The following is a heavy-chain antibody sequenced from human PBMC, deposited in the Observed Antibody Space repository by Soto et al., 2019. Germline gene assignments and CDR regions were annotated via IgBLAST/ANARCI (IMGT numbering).Heavy chain of an antibody. Sequence: VQLVESGGGLVKPGGSLRLSCAASGLTFSDSYFNWIRHAPGKGVEWLAYISSTGSSIFYAGSVKGRFTISRDNAKNSLYLQMNSLRAEDTAMYYCARVRFGEWGYAMDVWGQGTTVTVSS. CDR3: ARVRFGEWGYAMDV. V-gene: IGHV3-11*01. CDR1: GLTFSDSY. D-gene: IGHD3-10*01. CDR2: ISSTGSSI. J-gene: IGHJ6*02.